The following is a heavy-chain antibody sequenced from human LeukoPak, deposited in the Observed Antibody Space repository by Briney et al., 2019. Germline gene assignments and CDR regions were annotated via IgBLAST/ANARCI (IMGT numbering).Heavy chain of an antibody. CDR2: IYYSGST. D-gene: IGHD3-10*01. J-gene: IGHJ4*02. CDR1: GGSISSGDYY. Sequence: SQTLSLTCTVSGGSISSGDYYWSWTRQPPGKGLEWIGYIYYSGSTYYNPSLKSRVTISVDMSKNQFSLKLSFVTAADTAVYYCARDKAYGSGSFDYWGQGTLVTVSS. V-gene: IGHV4-30-4*08. CDR3: ARDKAYGSGSFDY.